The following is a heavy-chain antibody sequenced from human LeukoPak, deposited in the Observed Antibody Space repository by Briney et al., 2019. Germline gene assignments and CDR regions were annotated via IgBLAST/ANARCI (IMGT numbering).Heavy chain of an antibody. V-gene: IGHV1-18*01. Sequence: VSVKVSCKASGYTFTSYGINWVRQAPGQGLEWMGWISVYNGNTKYAQKLQGRVTMTTDTSTSTAYMELRSLHSDDTAVYYCARVVVVAATPDYYYGMDVWGQGTTVTVSS. CDR1: GYTFTSYG. CDR3: ARVVVVAATPDYYYGMDV. J-gene: IGHJ6*02. CDR2: ISVYNGNT. D-gene: IGHD2-15*01.